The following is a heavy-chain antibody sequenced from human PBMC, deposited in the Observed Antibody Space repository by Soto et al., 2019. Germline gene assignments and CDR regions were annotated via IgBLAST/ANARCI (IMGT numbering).Heavy chain of an antibody. D-gene: IGHD3-22*01. Sequence: GGSLRFSCAASGFSFSGSWMNWVRQAPGKGLEWVANIKEDGSERYYIDSVKGRFTISRDNAKNSLYLQMNSLRTEDTAMYYCAKGGGYYDSSNYYSNFDYWGQGTLVTVSS. CDR2: IKEDGSER. V-gene: IGHV3-7*01. CDR1: GFSFSGSW. CDR3: AKGGGYYDSSNYYSNFDY. J-gene: IGHJ4*02.